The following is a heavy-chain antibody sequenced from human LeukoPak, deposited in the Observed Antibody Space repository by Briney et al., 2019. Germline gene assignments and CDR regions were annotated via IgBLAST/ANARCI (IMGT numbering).Heavy chain of an antibody. Sequence: GASVKVSCKASGYTFTSYGISWVRQAPGQGLEWMGWISAYNGNTNYAQKLQGRVTMTTDTSTSTAYMELRSLRSDDTAVYYCARIGGYYYDSSGPNWFDPWGQGTLVTVSS. CDR3: ARIGGYYYDSSGPNWFDP. V-gene: IGHV1-18*01. CDR1: GYTFTSYG. D-gene: IGHD3-22*01. J-gene: IGHJ5*02. CDR2: ISAYNGNT.